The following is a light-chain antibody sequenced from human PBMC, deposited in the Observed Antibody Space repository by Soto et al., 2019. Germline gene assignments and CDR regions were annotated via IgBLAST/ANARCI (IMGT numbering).Light chain of an antibody. CDR1: QSVSSSTY. J-gene: IGKJ5*01. Sequence: TVLPPSQGTLSLAPVEIATLSLLAIQSVSSSTYLAWYQQKPGQAPRLLIYDASSRATGIPDRFSGSGSGTDFTLTISRLEPEDFALYYCQKYGSSPITCGQGQQREIK. CDR2: DAS. V-gene: IGKV3-20*01. CDR3: QKYGSSPIT.